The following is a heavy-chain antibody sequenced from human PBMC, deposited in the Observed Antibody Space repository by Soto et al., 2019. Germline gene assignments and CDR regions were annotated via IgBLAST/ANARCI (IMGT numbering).Heavy chain of an antibody. J-gene: IGHJ4*02. CDR3: TRRGSSGTPVDY. Sequence: PSETLSLTCGVSDYSISSGYSWGWIRQPPGKGLEWIGNIYHSGSNHYNPALKSRVTISVDTSKNQFSLKLKSVTAADTAGYYCTRRGSSGTPVDYWGQGTLVTVS. CDR1: DYSISSGYS. V-gene: IGHV4-38-2*01. CDR2: IYHSGSN. D-gene: IGHD1-26*01.